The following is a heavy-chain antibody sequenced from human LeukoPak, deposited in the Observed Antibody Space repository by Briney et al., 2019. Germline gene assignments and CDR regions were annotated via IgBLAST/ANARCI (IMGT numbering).Heavy chain of an antibody. CDR2: INHSGST. J-gene: IGHJ4*02. CDR1: GGSISYSNSY. V-gene: IGHV4-39*07. CDR3: ARGGYYYDSSGYSYFDY. Sequence: KTSETLSLTCTVSGGSISYSNSYWGWIRQPPGKGLEWIGEINHSGSTNYNPSLKSRVTISVDTSKNQFSLKLSSVTAADTAVYYCARGGYYYDSSGYSYFDYWGQGTLVTVSS. D-gene: IGHD3-22*01.